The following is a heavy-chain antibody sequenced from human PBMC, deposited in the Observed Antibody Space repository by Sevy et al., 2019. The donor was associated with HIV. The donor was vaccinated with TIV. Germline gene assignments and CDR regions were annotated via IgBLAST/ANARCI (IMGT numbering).Heavy chain of an antibody. CDR1: GGTFSSYA. CDR2: IIPIFGTA. J-gene: IGHJ4*02. V-gene: IGHV1-69*13. Sequence: ASVKVSCKASGGTFSSYAISWVRQAPGQGLEWMGGIIPIFGTANYAQKFQGRVTITADESTSTAYMELSSLRSEDTAVYYCARDYYDSSGYYSPFDYWGQRTLVTVSS. D-gene: IGHD3-22*01. CDR3: ARDYYDSSGYYSPFDY.